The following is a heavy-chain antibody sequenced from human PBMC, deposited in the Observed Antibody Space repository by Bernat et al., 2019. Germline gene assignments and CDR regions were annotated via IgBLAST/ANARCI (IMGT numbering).Heavy chain of an antibody. Sequence: QVQLVESGGGVVQPGRSLRLSCAASGFTFSSYGMHWVRQAPGKGLEWVAVIWYDGSNKYYADSVKGRFTISRDNSKNTLYLQMNSLRAEDTAVYYCARRSGAGAYYYFDYWGPGTLVTVSS. V-gene: IGHV3-33*01. CDR3: ARRSGAGAYYYFDY. D-gene: IGHD3-3*01. CDR2: IWYDGSNK. CDR1: GFTFSSYG. J-gene: IGHJ4*02.